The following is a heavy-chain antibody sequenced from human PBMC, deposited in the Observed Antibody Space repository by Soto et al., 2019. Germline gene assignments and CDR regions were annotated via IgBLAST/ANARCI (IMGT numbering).Heavy chain of an antibody. CDR2: ISGSGGST. D-gene: IGHD3-10*01. V-gene: IGHV3-23*01. CDR1: GFTFSTYA. Sequence: PGGSLRLSCAASGFTFSTYAMSWVRQAPGKGLVWVSAISGSGGSTFYADSVKGRFTISRDNSMITLYLQMNSLRTEDTAVYYCAHPRGFGVFDAYDIWGQGTMDTVSS. J-gene: IGHJ3*02. CDR3: AHPRGFGVFDAYDI.